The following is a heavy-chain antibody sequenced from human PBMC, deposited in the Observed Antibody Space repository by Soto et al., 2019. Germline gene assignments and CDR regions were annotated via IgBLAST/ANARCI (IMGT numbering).Heavy chain of an antibody. V-gene: IGHV4-34*01. Sequence: SETLSLTCAVYGGSFSGYYWSWIRQPPGKGLEWIGEINHSGSTNYNPSLKSRVTISVDTSKNQFSLKLSSVTAADTAVYYCARDLVRGKSYSVTAIHYYFAYWAQGTLVTVSA. CDR1: GGSFSGYY. CDR3: ARDLVRGKSYSVTAIHYYFAY. CDR2: INHSGST. D-gene: IGHD2-21*02. J-gene: IGHJ4*02.